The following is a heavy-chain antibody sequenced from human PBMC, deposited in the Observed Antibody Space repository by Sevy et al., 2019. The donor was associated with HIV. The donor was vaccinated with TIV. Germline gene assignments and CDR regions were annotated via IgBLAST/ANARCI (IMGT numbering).Heavy chain of an antibody. D-gene: IGHD2-8*01. V-gene: IGHV3-33*01. CDR3: ARDSRNGLDP. Sequence: GGCLRLSCVASGFIFSTYGMHWVRQAPGKGLEWVGVIWYDGINKDYADSVKGRFIISRDNSKNTMYLEMDSLRAEDTAVYYCARDSRNGLDPWGQGALVTVSS. CDR1: GFIFSTYG. J-gene: IGHJ5*02. CDR2: IWYDGINK.